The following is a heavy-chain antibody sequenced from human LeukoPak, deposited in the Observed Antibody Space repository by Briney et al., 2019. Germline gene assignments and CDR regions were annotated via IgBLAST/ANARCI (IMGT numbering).Heavy chain of an antibody. CDR2: IYTSGNA. CDR3: ASTSAGNSGMDV. J-gene: IGHJ6*02. CDR1: GDSIRSYY. V-gene: IGHV4-4*07. D-gene: IGHD2-2*01. Sequence: PSETLSLTCTVSGDSIRSYYWSWIRQPAGKGLEWIGRIYTSGNANYNPSLKSRVTMSVDTSKHQLSLKVTSVTAADTAVYYCASTSAGNSGMDVWGQGTTVTVSS.